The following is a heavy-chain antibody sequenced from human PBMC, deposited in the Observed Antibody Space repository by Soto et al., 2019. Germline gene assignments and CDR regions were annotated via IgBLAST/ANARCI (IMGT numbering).Heavy chain of an antibody. V-gene: IGHV4-59*01. J-gene: IGHJ4*02. Sequence: SETLSLTCTVSGGSISSYYWSWIRQPPGKGLEWIGYIYYSGSTNYNPSLKSRVTISVDTSKNQFSLKLSSVTAADTAVYYCARVRRGSSSPLFDYWGQGTLVTVS. CDR1: GGSISSYY. CDR3: ARVRRGSSSPLFDY. CDR2: IYYSGST. D-gene: IGHD1-26*01.